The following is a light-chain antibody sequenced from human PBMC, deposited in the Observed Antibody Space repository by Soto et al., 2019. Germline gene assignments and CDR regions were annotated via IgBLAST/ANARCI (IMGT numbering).Light chain of an antibody. CDR1: QSVSSSY. CDR3: QQYGSSPT. J-gene: IGKJ1*01. V-gene: IGKV3-20*01. Sequence: EIVLTQSPGTLSLSPGERATLSCRSSQSVSSSYLAWYQQKPGQAPRLLIYDASSSATGIPDRFSGSGSGTDFTLTIGRLEPEDFAVYYCQQYGSSPTFGQGTKVEIK. CDR2: DAS.